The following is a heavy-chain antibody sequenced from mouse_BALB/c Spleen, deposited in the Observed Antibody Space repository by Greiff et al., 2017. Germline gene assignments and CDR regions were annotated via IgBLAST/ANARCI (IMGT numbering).Heavy chain of an antibody. CDR1: GFTFSSFG. Sequence: EVQGVESGGGLVQPGGSRKLSCAASGFTFSSFGMHWVRQAPEKGLEWVAYISSGSSTIYYADTVKGRFTISRDNPKNTLFLQMTSLRSEDTAMYYCAIYDYDEGAWFAYWGQGTLVTVSA. J-gene: IGHJ3*01. V-gene: IGHV5-17*02. CDR2: ISSGSSTI. D-gene: IGHD2-4*01. CDR3: AIYDYDEGAWFAY.